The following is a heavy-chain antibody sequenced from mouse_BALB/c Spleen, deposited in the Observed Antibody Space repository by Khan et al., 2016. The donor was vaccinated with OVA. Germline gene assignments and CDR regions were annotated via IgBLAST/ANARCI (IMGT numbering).Heavy chain of an antibody. CDR1: GYSITSDYA. CDR2: ISYSGST. D-gene: IGHD2-14*01. Sequence: EVQLQESGPGLVKPSQSLSLTCTVTGYSITSDYAWNWIRQFPGNKLEWLGYISYSGSTSYNPSLKSRISITRDTSKNQFFLQLKSVTTEDTATXYCARYRYDGYFDYWGQGTTLTVSS. CDR3: ARYRYDGYFDY. V-gene: IGHV3-2*02. J-gene: IGHJ2*01.